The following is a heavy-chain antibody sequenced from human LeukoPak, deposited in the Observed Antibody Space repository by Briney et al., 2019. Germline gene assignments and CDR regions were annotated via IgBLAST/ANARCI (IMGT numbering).Heavy chain of an antibody. CDR2: INPNSGGT. D-gene: IGHD3-16*01. CDR3: AKNYYDYVWGGEPYYYYYMDV. J-gene: IGHJ6*03. V-gene: IGHV1-2*02. Sequence: ASVKVSCKASGYSFTDYFIHWVRQAPGQGLEWMGWINPNSGGTNYAQKFQGRVTMTRDTSISTVYMELSRLRSDDTAVYYCAKNYYDYVWGGEPYYYYYMDVWGKGTTVTVSS. CDR1: GYSFTDYF.